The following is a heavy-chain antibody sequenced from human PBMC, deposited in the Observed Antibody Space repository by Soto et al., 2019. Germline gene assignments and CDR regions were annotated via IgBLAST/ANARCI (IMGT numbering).Heavy chain of an antibody. CDR1: GFTFSTHT. CDR2: LTADSDDT. CDR3: AKGLDRASLDF. D-gene: IGHD1-1*01. V-gene: IGHV3-23*01. J-gene: IGHJ4*02. Sequence: EVQLLESGGTLVQPGGSLRLSCVASGFTFSTHTMNWVRQAPGKGLEWVSRLTADSDDTCYANSIKGRFTISRDNSKNTLYLQMNSLRAEDTVIYYCAKGLDRASLDFWGQGALVTVSS.